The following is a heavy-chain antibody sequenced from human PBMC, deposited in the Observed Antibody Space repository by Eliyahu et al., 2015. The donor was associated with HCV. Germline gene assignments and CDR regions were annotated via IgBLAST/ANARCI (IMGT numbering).Heavy chain of an antibody. J-gene: IGHJ3*02. CDR2: IKSKTDGGTT. CDR1: GFTFSNAW. Sequence: EVQLVESGGGLVKPGGSLRLSCAASGFTFSNAWRSWVRQAPGKGLEWVGRIKSKTDGGTTDYAAPVKGRFTISRDDSKNTLYLQMNSLKTEDTAVYYCYRDCSSTSCSLSAFDIWGQGTMVTVSS. V-gene: IGHV3-15*01. D-gene: IGHD2-2*01. CDR3: YRDCSSTSCSLSAFDI.